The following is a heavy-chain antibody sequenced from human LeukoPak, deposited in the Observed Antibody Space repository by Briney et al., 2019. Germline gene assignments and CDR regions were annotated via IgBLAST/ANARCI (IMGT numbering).Heavy chain of an antibody. J-gene: IGHJ5*02. CDR3: ARAPREDFWSGYRVDP. Sequence: SVKVSCKASGYTFTGYYMHWVRQAPGQGLEWMGWINPNSGGTNYAQKFQGRVTMTRDTSISTAYMELSRLRSDDTAVYYCARAPREDFWSGYRVDPWGQGTLVTVSS. D-gene: IGHD3-3*01. CDR2: INPNSGGT. V-gene: IGHV1-2*02. CDR1: GYTFTGYY.